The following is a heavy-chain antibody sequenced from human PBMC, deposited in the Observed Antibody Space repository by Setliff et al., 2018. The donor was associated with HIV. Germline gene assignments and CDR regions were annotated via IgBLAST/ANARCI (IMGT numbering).Heavy chain of an antibody. V-gene: IGHV4-61*02. CDR2: IYISGIT. D-gene: IGHD3-3*01. J-gene: IGHJ3*02. Sequence: PSETLSLTCTVSGGSISSGFYYWSWIRQPAGEGLEWIRRIYISGITKYNPSLKSRVTISVDTSNNQFPLKLSYVTAADTAVYYCPRSAVVVPADYNFWSGYPTAHALDIWGQGTMVTVSS. CDR1: GGSISSGFYY. CDR3: PRSAVVVPADYNFWSGYPTAHALDI.